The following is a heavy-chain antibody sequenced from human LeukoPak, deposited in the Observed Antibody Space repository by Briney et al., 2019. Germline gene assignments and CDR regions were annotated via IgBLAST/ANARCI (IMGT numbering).Heavy chain of an antibody. CDR1: GFTFSSYG. D-gene: IGHD6-19*01. J-gene: IGHJ5*02. CDR3: AGFEGLVAGLDQ. V-gene: IGHV3-33*08. Sequence: GRSLRLSCAASGFTFSSYGMHWVRQAPGKGLEWVAVIWYDGSKAYYVDSVKGRFTISRDNSKNTLYLQMNSLRVDDTGVYYCAGFEGLVAGLDQWGRGTLVTVSS. CDR2: IWYDGSKA.